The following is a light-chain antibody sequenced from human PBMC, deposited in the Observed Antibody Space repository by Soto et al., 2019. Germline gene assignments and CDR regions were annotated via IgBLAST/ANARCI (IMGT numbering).Light chain of an antibody. CDR1: SSDVGLYNY. CDR3: SSYTVANTLV. Sequence: QSALTQPASVSGSPGQSITISCTGTSSDVGLYNYVSWYQHHPGKAPKLMISEVSSRPSGVSDRFSGSKSGNTASLTISGLQAEDEADYYCSSYTVANTLVFGGGTKLTVL. V-gene: IGLV2-14*01. CDR2: EVS. J-gene: IGLJ2*01.